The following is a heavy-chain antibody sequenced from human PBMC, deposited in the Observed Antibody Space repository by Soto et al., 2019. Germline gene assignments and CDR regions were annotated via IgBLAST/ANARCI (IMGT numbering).Heavy chain of an antibody. D-gene: IGHD5-12*01. CDR1: GFTVSSNY. CDR3: ARDPAGEYRGYDYRKGL. Sequence: EVQLVESGGGLVQPGGSLRLSCAASGFTVSSNYMSWVRQALGKGLEWVSVIYSGGSTYYADSVKGRFTISRDNSKNTLYLQMNSLRAEDTAVYYCARDPAGEYRGYDYRKGLWGQGTLVTVSS. V-gene: IGHV3-66*01. CDR2: IYSGGST. J-gene: IGHJ4*02.